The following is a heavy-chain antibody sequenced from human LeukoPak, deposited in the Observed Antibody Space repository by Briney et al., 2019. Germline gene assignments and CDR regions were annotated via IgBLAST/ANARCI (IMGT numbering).Heavy chain of an antibody. CDR3: ANNMTTVTAFDY. CDR2: ISGSGGST. J-gene: IGHJ4*02. D-gene: IGHD4-17*01. Sequence: PGGSLRLSCAASGFTFSSYAMSWVRQAPGKGLEWVSTISGSGGSTYYADSVKGRFTFSRDNSKNTLYLQMNSLRADDTAVYYCANNMTTVTAFDYRGQGTLVTVSS. CDR1: GFTFSSYA. V-gene: IGHV3-23*01.